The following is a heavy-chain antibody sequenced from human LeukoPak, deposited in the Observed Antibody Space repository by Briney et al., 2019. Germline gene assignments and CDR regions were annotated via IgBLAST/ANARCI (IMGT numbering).Heavy chain of an antibody. Sequence: SETLSLTCAVYGGSFNHYYWSWIRQPPGKGLEWIGEINHSGSAKSNPSLKSRVILSVDTSKNQFSLNLTSVTAADTAVYFCASSTSTGPQLDPWGQGTLVTVSS. CDR2: INHSGSA. J-gene: IGHJ5*02. CDR3: ASSTSTGPQLDP. V-gene: IGHV4-34*01. CDR1: GGSFNHYY. D-gene: IGHD2/OR15-2a*01.